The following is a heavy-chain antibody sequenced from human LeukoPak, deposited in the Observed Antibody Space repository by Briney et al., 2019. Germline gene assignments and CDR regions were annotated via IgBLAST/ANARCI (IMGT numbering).Heavy chain of an antibody. Sequence: GGSLRLSCAASGFTFSSYSMNWVRQAPGKGLEWVSYISSSSSTIYYADSVKGRFTISRDNAKNSLYLQMNSLRDEDTAVYYCARDSEWELLGYFDYWGQGTLVTVSS. D-gene: IGHD1-26*01. CDR3: ARDSEWELLGYFDY. CDR2: ISSSSSTI. CDR1: GFTFSSYS. J-gene: IGHJ4*02. V-gene: IGHV3-48*02.